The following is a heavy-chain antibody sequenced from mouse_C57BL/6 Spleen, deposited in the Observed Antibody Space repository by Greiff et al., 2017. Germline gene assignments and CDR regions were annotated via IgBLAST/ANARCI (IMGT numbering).Heavy chain of an antibody. D-gene: IGHD2-3*01. J-gene: IGHJ4*01. Sequence: EVKLQESGGGLVQPGGSLSLSCAASGFTFTDYYMSWVRQPPGKALEWLGFIRNKANGYTTEYSASVKGRFTISRDNSQSILYLQMNALRAEDSATYYCARYGGYDGYYGYAMDYWGQGTSVTVSS. CDR2: IRNKANGYTT. CDR3: ARYGGYDGYYGYAMDY. V-gene: IGHV7-3*01. CDR1: GFTFTDYY.